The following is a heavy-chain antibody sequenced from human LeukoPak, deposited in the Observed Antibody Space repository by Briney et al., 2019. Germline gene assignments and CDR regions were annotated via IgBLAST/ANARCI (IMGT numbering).Heavy chain of an antibody. J-gene: IGHJ5*02. D-gene: IGHD3-3*01. CDR1: GFSFDDYV. V-gene: IGHV3-9*01. CDR2: ISWNSGSI. CDR3: ARDYDFWSGYQNWFDP. Sequence: GGSLRLSCAASGFSFDDYVMHWVRQAPGKGLEWVSGISWNSGSIGYADSVKGRFTTSRDNAKNSLYLQMNSLRAEDTAVYYCARDYDFWSGYQNWFDPWGQGTLVTVSS.